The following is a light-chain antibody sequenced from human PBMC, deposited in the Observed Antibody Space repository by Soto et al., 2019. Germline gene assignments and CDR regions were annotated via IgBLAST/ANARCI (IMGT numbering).Light chain of an antibody. CDR1: SSDVVGYNY. CDR2: EVT. CDR3: SSYARSKNFYFV. J-gene: IGLJ3*02. Sequence: QSALTQPPSASGSPGQSVTISCTGTSSDVVGYNYVSWYQQYPGRAPKLMIYEVTKRPSGVPDRFSGSKSGNTASLAVSGLQAEDEACYYGSSYARSKNFYFVFGGGTKLNVL. V-gene: IGLV2-8*01.